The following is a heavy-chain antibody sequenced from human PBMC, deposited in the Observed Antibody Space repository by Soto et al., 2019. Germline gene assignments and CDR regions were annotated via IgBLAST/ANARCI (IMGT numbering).Heavy chain of an antibody. Sequence: QLPLQESGSGLVKPSQTLSLTCAVSGGSISSGGYSWSWIRQPPGKGLEWIGYIYHSGITYYNPSLKSRVTISVDRSKNQVYRKLSSVTAADTAVYYCARGCRYCSERNWFDPWGQGTLVTVSS. J-gene: IGHJ5*02. V-gene: IGHV4-30-2*01. D-gene: IGHD2-15*01. CDR2: IYHSGIT. CDR3: ARGCRYCSERNWFDP. CDR1: GGSISSGGYS.